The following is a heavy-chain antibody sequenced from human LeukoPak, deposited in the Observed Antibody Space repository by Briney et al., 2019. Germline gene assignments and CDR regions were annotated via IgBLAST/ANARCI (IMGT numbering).Heavy chain of an antibody. CDR2: IYPDDSDT. V-gene: IGHV5-51*01. CDR1: GYSFSNYW. J-gene: IGHJ3*02. CDR3: ARRAGDGNNYRDAFDI. D-gene: IGHD5-24*01. Sequence: GESLKISCKGSGYSFSNYWIGWVRQMPGKGLEWMGIIYPDDSDTRYSPSFQGQVTISADKSISTAYLQWSSLKASDTALYYCARRAGDGNNYRDAFDIWGQGTMVTVSS.